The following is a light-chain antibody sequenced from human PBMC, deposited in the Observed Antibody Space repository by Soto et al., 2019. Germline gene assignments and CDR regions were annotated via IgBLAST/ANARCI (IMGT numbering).Light chain of an antibody. CDR3: QVWDSGTAVV. CDR2: RDY. J-gene: IGLJ2*01. Sequence: SYELTQPLSMSVALGQTARITCGGSNIESKSVHWYQQRPGQAPVVVIYRDYHRPSGVPERFSGSNSGNTAALTISRAQAGDEADYYCQVWDSGTAVVFGGGTKLTVL. V-gene: IGLV3-9*01. CDR1: NIESKS.